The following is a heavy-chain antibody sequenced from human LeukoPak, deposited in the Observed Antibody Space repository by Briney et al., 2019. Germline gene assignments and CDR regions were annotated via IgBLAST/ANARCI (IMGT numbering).Heavy chain of an antibody. Sequence: GGSLRLSCAASGFTFSSYWMSWVRQAPGKGLEWVANIKQDGSEKYYVDSVKGRFTISRDNAKNSLYLQMNSLRAEDTAVYYCARDPWEDELLYSDYWGQGTLVTVSS. CDR1: GFTFSSYW. D-gene: IGHD2-2*02. V-gene: IGHV3-7*01. CDR2: IKQDGSEK. CDR3: ARDPWEDELLYSDY. J-gene: IGHJ4*02.